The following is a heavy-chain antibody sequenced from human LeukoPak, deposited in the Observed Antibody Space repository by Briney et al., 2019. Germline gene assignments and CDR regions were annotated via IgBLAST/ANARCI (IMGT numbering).Heavy chain of an antibody. CDR1: GYTFTSLD. J-gene: IGHJ4*02. Sequence: ASVKVSCKASGYTFTSLDISWVRQANGQGLEWLGWMNPKNGNTGYAQEFQGRVTITRDTSASTAYMELSSLRSEDMAVYYCARDGDPLGGYDFWSGYYTGKDNGFDYWGQGTLVTVSS. CDR3: ARDGDPLGGYDFWSGYYTGKDNGFDY. V-gene: IGHV1-8*03. D-gene: IGHD3-3*01. CDR2: MNPKNGNT.